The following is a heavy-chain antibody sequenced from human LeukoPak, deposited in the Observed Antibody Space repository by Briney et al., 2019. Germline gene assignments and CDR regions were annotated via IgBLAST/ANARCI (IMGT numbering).Heavy chain of an antibody. CDR2: ISAYNGNT. CDR3: AREGKVVVAATITLNYYYGMDV. CDR1: GYTFTSYG. J-gene: IGHJ6*02. Sequence: ASVKVSCKASGYTFTSYGISWVRQAPGQGLEWMGWISAYNGNTNYAQKLQGRVTMTTDTSTSTAYMELRSLRSDDTAVYYCAREGKVVVAATITLNYYYGMDVWGQGTTVTVSS. V-gene: IGHV1-18*01. D-gene: IGHD2-15*01.